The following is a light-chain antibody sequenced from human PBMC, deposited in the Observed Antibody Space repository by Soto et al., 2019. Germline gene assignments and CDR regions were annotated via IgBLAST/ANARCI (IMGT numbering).Light chain of an antibody. V-gene: IGKV1-9*01. Sequence: IQLTQSPSSLSASVGYSVTITCRASQDISRYLSWHQQKPGRAPKLLISAASTLQSGVPARFSGSGSGTDFTLSITSLQPEDFATYYCQQLNTYQVTFGGGTKVDIK. CDR3: QQLNTYQVT. CDR2: AAS. J-gene: IGKJ4*01. CDR1: QDISRY.